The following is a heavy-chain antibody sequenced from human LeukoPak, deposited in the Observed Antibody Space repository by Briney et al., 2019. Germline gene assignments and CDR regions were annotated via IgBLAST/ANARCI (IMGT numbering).Heavy chain of an antibody. CDR3: ARDVDV. J-gene: IGHJ6*04. CDR1: GYTFTDYY. V-gene: IGHV1-2*02. Sequence: ASVKVSCKASGYTFTDYYMHWVRQAPGQGLEWMGWINPNSGGTNYAQKFQGRVTMTRDMSTSTVYMELSSLRSEDTAVYYCARDVDVWGKGTTVTVSS. CDR2: INPNSGGT.